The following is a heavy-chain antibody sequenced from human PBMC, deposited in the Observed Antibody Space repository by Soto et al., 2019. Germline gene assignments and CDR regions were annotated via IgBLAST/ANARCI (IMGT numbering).Heavy chain of an antibody. CDR2: IKQDGSEN. Sequence: VYLVESGGDLVQPGGSLRLSCAASGFTFSSHWMNWVRQAPGKGLEWVANIKQDGSENKYVDSVRGRFTISRDNAKNSLYLQMNNLRAEDTAVYYCTGGTGWLTDKWGQGTLVTVSS. CDR3: TGGTGWLTDK. CDR1: GFTFSSHW. D-gene: IGHD1-1*01. J-gene: IGHJ4*02. V-gene: IGHV3-7*04.